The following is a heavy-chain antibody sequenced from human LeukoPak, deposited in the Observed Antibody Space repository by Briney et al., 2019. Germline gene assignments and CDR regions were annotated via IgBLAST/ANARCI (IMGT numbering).Heavy chain of an antibody. CDR3: ARGYCSGGSCYQDY. D-gene: IGHD2-15*01. Sequence: PGGSLRLSCAVSGFTFSSNWMHWVRQAPGKGLVWVSRINSDGSSTSYADSVKGQFSISRDNAKNTLYLQMNSLRAEDTAVYYCARGYCSGGSCYQDYWGQGTLVTVSS. J-gene: IGHJ4*02. CDR1: GFTFSSNW. V-gene: IGHV3-74*01. CDR2: INSDGSST.